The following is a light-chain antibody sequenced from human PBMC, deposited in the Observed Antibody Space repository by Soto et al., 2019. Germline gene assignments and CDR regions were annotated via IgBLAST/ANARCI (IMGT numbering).Light chain of an antibody. CDR3: QSYDSSLSAWV. Sequence: QSVLTQPPSVSGAPGQRVTISCSGSSSNIGAPYDVHWYQHLPGTAPKLLLSGNDNRPSGVPDRFSGSRSGTSASLAITXXXXXXXXXYXCQSYDSSLSAWVFGGGTKLTVL. V-gene: IGLV1-40*01. J-gene: IGLJ3*02. CDR1: SSNIGAPYD. CDR2: GND.